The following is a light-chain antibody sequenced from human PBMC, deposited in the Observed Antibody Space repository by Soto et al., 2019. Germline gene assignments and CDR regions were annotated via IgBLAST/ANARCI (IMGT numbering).Light chain of an antibody. V-gene: IGKV1-5*01. CDR3: QQNNRWPHVT. Sequence: DIQMTQSPSTLSASVGDGLTITCRASQSISSWLAWYQQKPGKAPKLLIYGASTRATGIPDRFSGSGSGTQFTLTISRLQSEDSAVYFCQQNNRWPHVTFGQGTRLEIK. CDR2: GAS. CDR1: QSISSW. J-gene: IGKJ5*01.